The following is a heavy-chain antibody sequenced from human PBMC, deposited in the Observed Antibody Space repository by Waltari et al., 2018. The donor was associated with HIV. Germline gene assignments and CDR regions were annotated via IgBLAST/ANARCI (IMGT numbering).Heavy chain of an antibody. CDR1: GFTFSSYG. CDR2: ISYDGSNK. J-gene: IGHJ3*02. Sequence: QVQLVESGGGVVQPGRSLRLSCAASGFTFSSYGMHWVRQAPGKGLEWVAVISYDGSNKYYADSVKGRFTISRDNSKNTLYLQMNSLRAEDTAVYYCAKATYYYDSSGYAFDIWGQGTMVTVSS. D-gene: IGHD3-22*01. CDR3: AKATYYYDSSGYAFDI. V-gene: IGHV3-30*18.